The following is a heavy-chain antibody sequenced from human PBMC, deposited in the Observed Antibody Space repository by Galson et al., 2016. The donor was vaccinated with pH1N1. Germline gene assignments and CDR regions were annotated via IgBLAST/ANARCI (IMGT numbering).Heavy chain of an antibody. CDR3: ARAVGNFDSH. CDR1: GFTFSTYW. Sequence: SLRLSCAASGFTFSTYWMTWVRQAPGKGLEWVANIKQDGSVKYYVDSVKGRFTISRDNAKNSLYLQMNSLRAEDTAVYYCARAVGNFDSHWGQGTLVTVSS. CDR2: IKQDGSVK. V-gene: IGHV3-7*01. J-gene: IGHJ4*02. D-gene: IGHD3-9*01.